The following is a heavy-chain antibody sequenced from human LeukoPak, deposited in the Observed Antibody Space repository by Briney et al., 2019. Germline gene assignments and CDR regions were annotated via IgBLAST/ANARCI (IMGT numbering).Heavy chain of an antibody. D-gene: IGHD3-22*01. V-gene: IGHV3-30-3*01. CDR2: ISYDGSNK. J-gene: IGHJ4*02. CDR3: AREALYYDSSGLMSY. Sequence: GGSLRLSCAASGFTFSSYAMHWVRQAPGKGLEWVAVISYDGSNKYYADSVKGRFTISRDNSKNTLYLQMNSLRAEDTAVYYCAREALYYDSSGLMSYWGQGTLVTVSS. CDR1: GFTFSSYA.